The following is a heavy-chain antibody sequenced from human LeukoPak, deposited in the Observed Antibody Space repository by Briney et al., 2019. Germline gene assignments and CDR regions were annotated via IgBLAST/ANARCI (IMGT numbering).Heavy chain of an antibody. Sequence: PGESLKISCKGSGYSFTNYRIGWVRQMPGKGLEWMGTIYPGDSDTRYSPPFQGQVTISVDKSISTAYLQWSSLKASDTAMYYCARRRTLRLDAFDPWGQGTLVTVSS. CDR1: GYSFTNYR. V-gene: IGHV5-51*01. J-gene: IGHJ5*02. CDR2: IYPGDSDT. CDR3: ARRRTLRLDAFDP. D-gene: IGHD5/OR15-5a*01.